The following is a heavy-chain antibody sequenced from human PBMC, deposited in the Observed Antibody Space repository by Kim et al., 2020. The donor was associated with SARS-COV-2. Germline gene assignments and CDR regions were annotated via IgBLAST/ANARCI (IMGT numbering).Heavy chain of an antibody. D-gene: IGHD6-6*01. J-gene: IGHJ6*02. Sequence: YAQKLQGRVTMTPDTSTSTAYMELRSLRSDDTAVYYCAKYSSRPNFGMDVWGQGTTVTVSS. CDR3: AKYSSRPNFGMDV. V-gene: IGHV1-18*01.